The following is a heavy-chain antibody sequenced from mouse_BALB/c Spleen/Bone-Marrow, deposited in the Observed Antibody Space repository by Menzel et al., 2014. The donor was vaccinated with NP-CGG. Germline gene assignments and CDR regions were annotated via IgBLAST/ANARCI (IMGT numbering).Heavy chain of an antibody. CDR2: IRNKANGYTT. Sequence: EVQVVESGGGLVQPGGPLRLSCATSGFTFTDYYMSWVRQPPGKALEWLGFIRNKANGYTTEYSASVKGRFTISRDNSQSILYLQMNTLRAEDSATYYCARDDAMDYWGQGTSVTVSS. J-gene: IGHJ4*01. CDR1: GFTFTDYY. V-gene: IGHV7-3*02. CDR3: ARDDAMDY.